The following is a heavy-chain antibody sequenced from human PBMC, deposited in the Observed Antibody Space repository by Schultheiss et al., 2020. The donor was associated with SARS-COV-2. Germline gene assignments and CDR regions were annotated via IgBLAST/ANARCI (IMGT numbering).Heavy chain of an antibody. CDR2: IYYSGST. Sequence: SETLSLTCTVSGGSISSSSYYWGWIRQPPGKGLEWIGSIYYSGSTYYNPSLKSRVTISVDTSKNQFSLKLSSVTAADTAVYYCARVTGDELPLGDWGQGTLVTVSS. V-gene: IGHV4-39*01. D-gene: IGHD7-27*01. CDR1: GGSISSSSYY. J-gene: IGHJ4*02. CDR3: ARVTGDELPLGD.